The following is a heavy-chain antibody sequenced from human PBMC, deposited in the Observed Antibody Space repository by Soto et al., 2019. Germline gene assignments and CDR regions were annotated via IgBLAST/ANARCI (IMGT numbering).Heavy chain of an antibody. V-gene: IGHV1-69*02. CDR1: GGTFSSYT. D-gene: IGHD4-17*01. CDR2: IIPILGIA. CDR3: ARYPDDYGDYGRFDP. J-gene: IGHJ5*02. Sequence: QVQLVQSGAEVKKPGSSVKVSCKASGGTFSSYTISWVRQAPGQGLEWMGRIIPILGIANYAQKFQGRVTITADKTTSTAYMELSSLRSEDTAVYYCARYPDDYGDYGRFDPWGQGTLVTVSS.